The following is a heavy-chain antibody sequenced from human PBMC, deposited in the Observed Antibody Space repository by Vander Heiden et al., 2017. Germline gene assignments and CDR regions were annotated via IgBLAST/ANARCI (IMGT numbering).Heavy chain of an antibody. Sequence: SSYGMHWVRQAPGKGLEWVAVIWYDGSNKYYADSVKGRFTISRDNSKNTLDLQMNSLRAEDTAVYYCARDQYYYDSSGYPGGYWVQGTLVTVSS. J-gene: IGHJ4*02. D-gene: IGHD3-22*01. CDR2: IWYDGSNK. CDR3: ARDQYYYDSSGYPGGY. V-gene: IGHV3-33*01. CDR1: SSYG.